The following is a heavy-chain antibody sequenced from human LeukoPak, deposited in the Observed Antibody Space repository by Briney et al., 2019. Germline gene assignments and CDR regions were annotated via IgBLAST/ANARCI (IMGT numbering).Heavy chain of an antibody. V-gene: IGHV3-48*01. CDR1: GFTFSIYS. CDR2: ISNSSSTI. J-gene: IGHJ3*01. CDR3: AREGRYSTA. Sequence: PGGSLRLSCAASGFTFSIYSMNWVRQAPGKGLEWVSYISNSSSTIYYADSVKGRFTISRDNAKNSLYLQMNSLRAEDTAVYYCAREGRYSTAWGQGTMVTSLQ. D-gene: IGHD2-21*01.